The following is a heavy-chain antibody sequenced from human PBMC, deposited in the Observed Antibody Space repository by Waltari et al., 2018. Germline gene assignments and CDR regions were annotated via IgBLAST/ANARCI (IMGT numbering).Heavy chain of an antibody. CDR3: ARASPEVTIFGVAPYYMDV. J-gene: IGHJ6*03. D-gene: IGHD3-3*01. CDR1: GYTFTSYD. V-gene: IGHV1-8*03. CDR2: MNPNSGNT. Sequence: QVQLVQSGAEVKKPGASVKVSCKASGYTFTSYDINWVRQATGPGLEWMGWMNPNSGNTGYAQKFQGRVTITRNTSISTAYMELSSLRSEDTAVYYCARASPEVTIFGVAPYYMDVWGKGTTVTVSS.